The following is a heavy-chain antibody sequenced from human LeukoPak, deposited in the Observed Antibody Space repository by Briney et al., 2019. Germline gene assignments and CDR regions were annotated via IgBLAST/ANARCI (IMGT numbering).Heavy chain of an antibody. CDR3: XXSPNSSGWPRIFDS. D-gene: IGHD6-19*01. J-gene: IGHJ4*02. V-gene: IGHV3-30*02. CDR2: IHFDGSNK. Sequence: GGSLRLSCAASGFTFSSFGMHWVRQAPGKGLEWLAFIHFDGSNKFYADSVRGQFTISRDNSKNTLYLQMNSLRAEDTAVYYCXXSPNSSGWPRIFDSWGQGALVTVSS. CDR1: GFTFSSFG.